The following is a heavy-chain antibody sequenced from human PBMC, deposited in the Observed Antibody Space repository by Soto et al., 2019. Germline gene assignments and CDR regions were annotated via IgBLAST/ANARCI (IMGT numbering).Heavy chain of an antibody. CDR3: ARDNIGGDAFDI. Sequence: EVQLVEAGGGLVKPGGSLRLSCAASGFTFSSYSMNWVRQAPGKGLEWVSSISSSSSYIYYADSVKGRFTISRDNAKNSLYLQMNSLRAEDTAVYYCARDNIGGDAFDIWGQGTMVTVSS. CDR1: GFTFSSYS. CDR2: ISSSSSYI. J-gene: IGHJ3*02. D-gene: IGHD6-25*01. V-gene: IGHV3-21*01.